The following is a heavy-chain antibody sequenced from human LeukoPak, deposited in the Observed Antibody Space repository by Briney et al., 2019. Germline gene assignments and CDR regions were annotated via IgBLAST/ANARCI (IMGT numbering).Heavy chain of an antibody. Sequence: SETLSLTCTVSGGSISSYYWSWIRQPAGKGLEWIGRIYTSGSTNYNPSLKSRVTMSVDTSKNQFSLKLSSVTAADTAVYYCARGAGDGYNLFISTPYYFDYWGQGTLVTVSS. V-gene: IGHV4-4*07. CDR1: GGSISSYY. J-gene: IGHJ4*02. CDR3: ARGAGDGYNLFISTPYYFDY. D-gene: IGHD5-24*01. CDR2: IYTSGST.